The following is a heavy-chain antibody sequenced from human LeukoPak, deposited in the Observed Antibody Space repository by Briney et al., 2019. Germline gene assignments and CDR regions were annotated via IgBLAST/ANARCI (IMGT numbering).Heavy chain of an antibody. CDR2: IIASGDST. Sequence: GGSLRLSCAPSGFTLSRYAMSWVRHVPGKGLEWVSTIIASGDSTHYAHSVKGRFTISRDDSKSTLYLQMNSLRPEDTAVYHCAKNTGGTGYLPLDYWGLGTLVTVSS. CDR3: AKNTGGTGYLPLDY. J-gene: IGHJ4*02. V-gene: IGHV3-23*01. D-gene: IGHD3-9*01. CDR1: GFTLSRYA.